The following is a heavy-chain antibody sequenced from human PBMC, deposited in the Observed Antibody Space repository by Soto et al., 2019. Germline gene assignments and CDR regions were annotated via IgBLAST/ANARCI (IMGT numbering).Heavy chain of an antibody. D-gene: IGHD3-22*01. J-gene: IGHJ5*02. V-gene: IGHV3-21*01. Sequence: EVQLVESGGGLVKPGGSLRLSCAASGFTFSSYSMNWVRQAPGKGLEWVSSISSSSSYIYYADSVKGRFTISRDNAKNSLYLQMNSLRAEDTAVYYCARETYYYDSSGSDDRPSVYNWFDPWGQGTLVTVSS. CDR1: GFTFSSYS. CDR3: ARETYYYDSSGSDDRPSVYNWFDP. CDR2: ISSSSSYI.